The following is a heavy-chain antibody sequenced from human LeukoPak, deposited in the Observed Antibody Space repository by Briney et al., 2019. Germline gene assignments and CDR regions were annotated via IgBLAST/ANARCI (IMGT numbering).Heavy chain of an antibody. CDR2: IYYSGST. Sequence: SETLSLTCTVSGGSISSYYWSWIRQPPGKGLEWIGYIYYSGSTNSNPSLKSRVTISVDTSKNQFSLKLRSVTAADTAVYYCARRPRNDILTGTPFDYWGQGILVTVSS. V-gene: IGHV4-59*01. D-gene: IGHD3-9*01. CDR3: ARRPRNDILTGTPFDY. J-gene: IGHJ4*02. CDR1: GGSISSYY.